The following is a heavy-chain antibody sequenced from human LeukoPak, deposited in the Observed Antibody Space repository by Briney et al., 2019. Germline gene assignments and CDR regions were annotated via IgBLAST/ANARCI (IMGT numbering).Heavy chain of an antibody. J-gene: IGHJ4*02. D-gene: IGHD6-19*01. V-gene: IGHV3-21*01. Sequence: PGGSLRLSCAASGFTFSDYSMNWVRQAPGKGLEWVSSISSSNNYIYYADSVKGRFTISGDNAKNSLYLQMNSLRAEDTAVYYCARDRGIAVAGPAFDYWGQGTLVTVSS. CDR1: GFTFSDYS. CDR3: ARDRGIAVAGPAFDY. CDR2: ISSSNNYI.